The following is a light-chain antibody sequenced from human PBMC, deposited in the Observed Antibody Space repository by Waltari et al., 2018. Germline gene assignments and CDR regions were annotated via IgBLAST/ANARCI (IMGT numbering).Light chain of an antibody. CDR3: QQYYVWPPIT. V-gene: IGKV3-15*01. CDR1: QSVRTN. CDR2: GAS. Sequence: VLLTQSPASLSVSPGDTVILSCRASQSVRTNLVWSQQKAGQAPRTLIYGASTKASGVPSRFSGSGSETDFTFIISSLQSEDAAVYFCQQYYVWPPITFGGGTKLEI. J-gene: IGKJ4*01.